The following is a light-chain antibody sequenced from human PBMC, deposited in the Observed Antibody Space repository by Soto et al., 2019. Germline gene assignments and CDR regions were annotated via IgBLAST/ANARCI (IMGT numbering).Light chain of an antibody. CDR2: LEGSGSY. CDR1: SGHSSYI. CDR3: ETWDSNTHRV. J-gene: IGLJ3*02. Sequence: QSVLTQSSSASASLGSSVKLTCTLSSGHSSYIIAWHQQQPGKAPRYLMKLEGSGSYNKGSGVPDRFSGSSSGADRYLTISYLQSEDEADYYCETWDSNTHRVFGGGTKLTVL. V-gene: IGLV4-60*03.